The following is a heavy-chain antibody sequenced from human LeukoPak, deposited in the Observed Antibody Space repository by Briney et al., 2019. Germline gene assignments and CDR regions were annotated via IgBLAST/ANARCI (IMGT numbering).Heavy chain of an antibody. J-gene: IGHJ4*02. Sequence: SQTLSLTCTVSGASISSGDYYWSWIRQPPGKGLEWIGYIYYSGSTYYNPSLESRVIISIDTSKNQFSLKLSSVTAADTAVYYCARGDRLTGYYPDFDYWGQGTLVTVSS. V-gene: IGHV4-30-4*08. D-gene: IGHD3-9*01. CDR1: GASISSGDYY. CDR3: ARGDRLTGYYPDFDY. CDR2: IYYSGST.